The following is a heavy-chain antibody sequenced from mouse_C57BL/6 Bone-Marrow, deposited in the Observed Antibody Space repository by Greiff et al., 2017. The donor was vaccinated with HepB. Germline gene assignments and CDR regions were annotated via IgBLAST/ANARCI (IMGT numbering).Heavy chain of an antibody. CDR1: GYTFTDYN. V-gene: IGHV1-18*01. Sequence: EVQLQQSGPELVKPGASVKIPCKASGYTFTDYNMDWVKQSHGKSLEWIGDINPNNGGTIYNQKFKGQATLTVDKSSSTAYMELRSLTSEDTAVYYCAREVGDGYYAWFAYWGQGTLVTVSA. D-gene: IGHD2-3*01. J-gene: IGHJ3*01. CDR2: INPNNGGT. CDR3: AREVGDGYYAWFAY.